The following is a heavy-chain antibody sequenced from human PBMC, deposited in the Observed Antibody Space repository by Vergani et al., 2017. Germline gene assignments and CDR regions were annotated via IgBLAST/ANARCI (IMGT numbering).Heavy chain of an antibody. D-gene: IGHD3-22*01. J-gene: IGHJ4*02. V-gene: IGHV3-33*06. CDR3: AKDTRGYYYDSSIDD. Sequence: QVQLVESGGGVVQPWRSLRLSCAASGFTFSSHGMHWVRQAPGKGLEWVAVIWYDGSNKYYADSVKGRFTISRDNSKNTLYLQMNSLRAEDTAVYYCAKDTRGYYYDSSIDDWGQGTLVTVSS. CDR2: IWYDGSNK. CDR1: GFTFSSHG.